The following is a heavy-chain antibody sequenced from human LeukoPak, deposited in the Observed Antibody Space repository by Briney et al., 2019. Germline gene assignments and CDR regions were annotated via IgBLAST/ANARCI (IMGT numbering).Heavy chain of an antibody. D-gene: IGHD2-21*02. CDR2: LSYDGSNS. CDR1: GFTFSSFG. J-gene: IGHJ6*02. CDR3: ARYCAGDCYQGMDV. V-gene: IGHV3-30*03. Sequence: GGSLRLSCAASGFTFSSFGIHWGRRAPGKGLEWVAVLSYDGSNSFYADSVKGRFTISRDNSKNTLYLQMNSLRPEDTAVYYCARYCAGDCYQGMDVWGHGTTVNVSS.